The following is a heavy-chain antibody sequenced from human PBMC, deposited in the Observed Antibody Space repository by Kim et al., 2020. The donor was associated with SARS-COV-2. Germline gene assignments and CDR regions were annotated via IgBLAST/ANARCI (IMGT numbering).Heavy chain of an antibody. CDR1: GGSFSGYY. Sequence: SETLSLTCAVYGGSFSGYYWSWIRQPPGKGLEWIGEINHSGSTNYNPSLKSRVTISVDTSKNQFSLKLSSVTAADTAVYYCARGSPIMTTVTTRYFDYWGQGTLVTVSS. D-gene: IGHD4-17*01. CDR2: INHSGST. V-gene: IGHV4-34*01. CDR3: ARGSPIMTTVTTRYFDY. J-gene: IGHJ4*02.